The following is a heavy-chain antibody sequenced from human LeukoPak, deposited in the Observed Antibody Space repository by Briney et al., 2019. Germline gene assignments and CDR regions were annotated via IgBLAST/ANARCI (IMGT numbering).Heavy chain of an antibody. Sequence: GGSLRLSCAASGFTFSSYSMNWVRQAPGKGLEWVSSISSSSSYIYYADSVMGRFTISRDNAKNSLYLQMNSLRAEDTAVYYCARDLGLTIFGVVIKSHYYYGMDVWGQGTTVTVSS. CDR3: ARDLGLTIFGVVIKSHYYYGMDV. CDR1: GFTFSSYS. D-gene: IGHD3-3*01. CDR2: ISSSSSYI. V-gene: IGHV3-21*01. J-gene: IGHJ6*02.